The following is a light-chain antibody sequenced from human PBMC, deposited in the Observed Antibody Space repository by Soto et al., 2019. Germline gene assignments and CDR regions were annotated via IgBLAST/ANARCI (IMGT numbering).Light chain of an antibody. J-gene: IGLJ1*01. CDR1: SSNIGINT. Sequence: VLTQPPSASGTPGQRVTISCSGSSSNIGINTVNWYQQVPGTAPKLLIYTDNQRPSGVPDRFSGSKSGTSASLAISGLQSEDEADYYCAAWDDNLNGLYVFGTGTKVTVL. CDR3: AAWDDNLNGLYV. CDR2: TDN. V-gene: IGLV1-44*01.